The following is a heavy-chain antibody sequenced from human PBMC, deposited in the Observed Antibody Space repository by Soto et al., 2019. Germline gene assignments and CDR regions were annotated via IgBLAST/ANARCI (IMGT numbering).Heavy chain of an antibody. CDR3: ESGRKVFGGGCRRGFDY. J-gene: IGHJ4*02. CDR2: INHSGST. Sequence: QVQLQQCGAGLLKPSETLSLTCAVYGGSFSWYYWSGVRQPPGKGREWIGEINHSGSTNYNPSLQSRVTVSVATAKTEVSVELSSGTAAATGVYYCESGRKVFGGGCRRGFDYWGQGTLVTVSS. CDR1: GGSFSWYY. V-gene: IGHV4-34*01. D-gene: IGHD2-15*01.